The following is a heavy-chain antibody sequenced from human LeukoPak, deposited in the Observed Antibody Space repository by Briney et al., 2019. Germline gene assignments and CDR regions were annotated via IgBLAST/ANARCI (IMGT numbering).Heavy chain of an antibody. CDR3: AREDYDFWSGYYIGFDP. CDR2: IYTSGST. Sequence: SQTLSLTCTVSGGSISSGSYYWSWIRQPAGKGLEWIGRIYTSGSTNYNPSLKSRVTISVDTSKNQFSLKLSSVTAADTAVNYCAREDYDFWSGYYIGFDPWGQGTLVTVSS. V-gene: IGHV4-61*02. D-gene: IGHD3-3*01. J-gene: IGHJ5*02. CDR1: GGSISSGSYY.